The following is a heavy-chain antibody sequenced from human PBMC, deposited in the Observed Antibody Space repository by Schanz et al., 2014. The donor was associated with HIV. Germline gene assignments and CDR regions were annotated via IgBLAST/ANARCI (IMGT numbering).Heavy chain of an antibody. V-gene: IGHV1-69*01. CDR1: GGTFSSYA. J-gene: IGHJ6*02. CDR2: MIPSFRLR. Sequence: QVQLVQSGAEVKKPGSSVKVSCKASGGTFSSYAISWVRQAPGQGLEWMGGMIPSFRLRTYAQKFQGRVTIAADEYASTAYMELNSLRSDDTAVYYCAKSPIFGDVIFYGMDVWGQGTTVTVSS. CDR3: AKSPIFGDVIFYGMDV. D-gene: IGHD3-3*02.